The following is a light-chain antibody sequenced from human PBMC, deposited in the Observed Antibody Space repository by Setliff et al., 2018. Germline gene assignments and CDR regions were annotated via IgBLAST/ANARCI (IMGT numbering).Light chain of an antibody. J-gene: IGLJ1*01. CDR3: GSCTTTSPCA. V-gene: IGLV2-14*01. CDR1: GRDLGGFNF. CDR2: EVS. Sequence: SCTGRGRDLGGFNFVSWYRQYPGKAPQLIIYEVSSRPSGISSRFSGSKSGNTASLTISGLQAEDEADYYCGSCTTTSPCAFGTGTKVTVL.